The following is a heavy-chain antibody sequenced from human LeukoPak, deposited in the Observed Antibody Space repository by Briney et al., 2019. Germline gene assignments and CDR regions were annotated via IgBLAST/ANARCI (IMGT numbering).Heavy chain of an antibody. CDR1: GGSFSGYY. CDR3: ARGRKGITIFGVARNWFDP. CDR2: INHSGST. V-gene: IGHV4-34*01. Sequence: SETLSLTCAVYGGSFSGYYWSWIRQPPGKGLEWIGEINHSGSTNYNPSLKSRVTISVDTSKNQFSLKLSSVTAADTAVYYCARGRKGITIFGVARNWFDPWGQGTLVTVSS. J-gene: IGHJ5*02. D-gene: IGHD3-3*01.